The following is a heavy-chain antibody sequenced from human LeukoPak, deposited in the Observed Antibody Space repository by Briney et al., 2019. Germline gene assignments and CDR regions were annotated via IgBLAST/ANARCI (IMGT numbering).Heavy chain of an antibody. CDR1: GGSFSGYY. D-gene: IGHD2-2*01. CDR2: INHSGST. CDR3: ARTCFGSTSCYAC. Sequence: SEALSLTCAVYGGSFSGYYWSRIRQPPGKGLEWIGEINHSGSTNYNPSLKSRVTISVDTSKNQFSLKLSSVTAADTAVYYCARTCFGSTSCYACWGQGTLVTVSS. J-gene: IGHJ4*02. V-gene: IGHV4-34*01.